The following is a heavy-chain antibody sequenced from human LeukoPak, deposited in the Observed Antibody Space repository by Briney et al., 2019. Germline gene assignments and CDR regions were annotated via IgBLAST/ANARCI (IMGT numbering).Heavy chain of an antibody. CDR3: TTDFKRDIVAHATPGDY. CDR1: GFTFSNAW. Sequence: GGSLRLSCAASGFTFSNAWMSWVRQAPGKGLEWVGRIKSKTDGGTTDYAAPVKGRFTISRDDSKNTLYLQMNSLKTEDTAVYYCTTDFKRDIVAHATPGDYWGQGTLVTVSS. CDR2: IKSKTDGGTT. V-gene: IGHV3-15*01. D-gene: IGHD5-12*01. J-gene: IGHJ4*02.